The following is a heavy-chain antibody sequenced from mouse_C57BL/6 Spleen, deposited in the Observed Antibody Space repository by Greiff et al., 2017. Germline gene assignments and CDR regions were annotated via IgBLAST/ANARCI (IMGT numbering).Heavy chain of an antibody. Sequence: QVQLQESGAELVRPGTSVKMSCKASGYTFTNYWIGWAKQRPGHGLEWIGDIYPGGGYTNYNEKFKGKATLTADKSSSTAYMQFSSLTSEDSARYYCARWITTVVAKDWYFDVWGTGTTVTVSS. V-gene: IGHV1-63*01. CDR3: ARWITTVVAKDWYFDV. J-gene: IGHJ1*03. CDR2: IYPGGGYT. D-gene: IGHD1-1*01. CDR1: GYTFTNYW.